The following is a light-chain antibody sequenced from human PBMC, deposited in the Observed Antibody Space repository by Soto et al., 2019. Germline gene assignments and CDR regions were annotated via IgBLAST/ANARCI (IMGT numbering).Light chain of an antibody. V-gene: IGLV2-14*01. CDR2: EVS. CDR1: NSDIGSYNY. Sequence: QSALTQPASVSGSSGQSITISCSGTNSDIGSYNYVSWYLQHPGKAPKLIVFEVSNRPSGISDRFSGSKSGNTAYLTISGLQTEDEAVYHCNSFTSSNTLPYVFGTGTKVTVL. J-gene: IGLJ1*01. CDR3: NSFTSSNTLPYV.